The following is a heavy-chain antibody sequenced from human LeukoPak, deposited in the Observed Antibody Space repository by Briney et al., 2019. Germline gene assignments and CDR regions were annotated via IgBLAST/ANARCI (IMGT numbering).Heavy chain of an antibody. CDR2: IYYSGST. J-gene: IGHJ4*02. V-gene: IGHV4-59*01. CDR3: ARALTPGYCSGGTCSYFDY. CDR1: GGSIRSYY. Sequence: PSETVSLTCTVSGGSIRSYYWSWIRQPPGKGLEWIGYIYYSGSTNSNPSLKSRVTISVDTSKNQFSLKVSSVTAADTAVYYCARALTPGYCSGGTCSYFDYWGQGTLVTVSS. D-gene: IGHD2-15*01.